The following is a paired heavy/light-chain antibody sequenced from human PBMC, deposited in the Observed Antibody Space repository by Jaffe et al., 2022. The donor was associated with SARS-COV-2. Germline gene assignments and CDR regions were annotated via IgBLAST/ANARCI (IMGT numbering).Light chain of an antibody. CDR2: AAS. CDR1: QGISNY. Sequence: DIQMTQSPSSLSASVGDRVTITCRASQGISNYLAWFQQKPGKAPKSLIYAASSLQSGVPSKFSGSGSGTDFTLTISNLQPEDSATYYCQQYDSYPRTFGQGTKVEIE. CDR3: QQYDSYPRT. V-gene: IGKV1-16*02. J-gene: IGKJ1*01.
Heavy chain of an antibody. Sequence: QVQLVQSGAEVKKPGASVKVSCKASGYAITSYDINWVRQATGQGLEWMGWMSLNSGNTGYAQKFQGRVTMTRDTSISTAYMELSSLRSEDTAVYYCASAKGGTRSSYENWGQGTLVTVSS. CDR3: ASAKGGTRSSYEN. V-gene: IGHV1-8*01. J-gene: IGHJ4*02. D-gene: IGHD1-7*01. CDR2: MSLNSGNT. CDR1: GYAITSYD.